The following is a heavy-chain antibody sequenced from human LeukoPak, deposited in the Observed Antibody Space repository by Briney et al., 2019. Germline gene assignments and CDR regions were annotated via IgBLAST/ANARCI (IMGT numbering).Heavy chain of an antibody. D-gene: IGHD6-13*01. V-gene: IGHV3-30*02. CDR2: IRYDGDQK. J-gene: IGHJ5*02. Sequence: GGSLRLSCAASGFTFSSFGMHWFRQAPGKTLEWVSFIRYDGDQKFYADSVNGRFTVSRDNSKNTLYLQMNSQTTEDTAVYYCAKDQAGAWGQGTLVIVSS. CDR1: GFTFSSFG. CDR3: AKDQAGA.